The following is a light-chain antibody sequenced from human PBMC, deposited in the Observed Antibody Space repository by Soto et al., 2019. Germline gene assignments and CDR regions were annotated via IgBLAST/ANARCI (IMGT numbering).Light chain of an antibody. CDR3: QQYNSYPWT. CDR1: QSISSW. CDR2: DAS. J-gene: IGKJ1*01. V-gene: IGKV1-5*01. Sequence: GDRVTITCRASQSISSWLAWYQQKPGKAPKLLIYDASSLESGVLSRFSGSGSGTEFTLTISSLQPDDFATYYCQQYNSYPWTFGQGTKVEIK.